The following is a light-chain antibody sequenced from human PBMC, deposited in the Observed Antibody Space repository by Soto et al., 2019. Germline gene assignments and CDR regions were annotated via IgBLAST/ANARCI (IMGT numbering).Light chain of an antibody. CDR3: QQSYSTPWT. CDR2: AAS. J-gene: IGKJ1*01. CDR1: QSISSF. Sequence: DLQMTQSPSSLSASVGDRVTITCRASQSISSFLNWYHQRPGKAPKLLIYAASALQSGVPSRFSGSGSGTDFTLTISSLQPEDFATYYCQQSYSTPWTFGPGTKVEIK. V-gene: IGKV1-39*01.